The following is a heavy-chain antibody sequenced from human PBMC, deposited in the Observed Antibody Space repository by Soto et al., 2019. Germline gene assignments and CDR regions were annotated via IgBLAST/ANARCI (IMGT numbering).Heavy chain of an antibody. J-gene: IGHJ4*02. CDR3: ARGYSGYDFSSAY. CDR2: FDPENGKT. D-gene: IGHD5-12*01. Sequence: RASVKVSCKVSGYTLTELSMHWVRQAPGKGLEWMGGFDPENGKTNYSQKFQGRVTITKDTSASTAYMELSSLRFEDTAVYYCARGYSGYDFSSAYWGQGTLVTVSS. V-gene: IGHV1-24*01. CDR1: GYTLTELS.